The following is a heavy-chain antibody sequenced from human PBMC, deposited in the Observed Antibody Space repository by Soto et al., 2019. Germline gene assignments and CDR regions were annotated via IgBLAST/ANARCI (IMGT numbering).Heavy chain of an antibody. V-gene: IGHV3-48*03. CDR1: VFSFSNYE. CDR2: ISSGGDTI. J-gene: IGHJ4*02. Sequence: GSLRLSCAASVFSFSNYEMNWVRQAPGKGLEWVAYISSGGDTIHYADSVRGRFTVSRDNARNSLSLQMNTLRVEDTALYYCARDRAAGGYWGQGTLVTVSS. CDR3: ARDRAAGGY. D-gene: IGHD6-13*01.